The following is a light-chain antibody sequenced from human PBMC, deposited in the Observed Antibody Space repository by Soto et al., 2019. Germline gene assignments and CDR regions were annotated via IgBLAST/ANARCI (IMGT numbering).Light chain of an antibody. CDR2: GAS. V-gene: IGKV3-20*01. J-gene: IGKJ3*01. CDR1: QPVSANY. Sequence: VVWTQSPATLYLSPGERATLSGRANQPVSANYLAWYQQKPGQAPRLLIYGASSRATGIPDRFSGSGSGTDFTLTISRLEPEDFAVFYCNNYGSSPFPFGPGTKVDIK. CDR3: NNYGSSPFP.